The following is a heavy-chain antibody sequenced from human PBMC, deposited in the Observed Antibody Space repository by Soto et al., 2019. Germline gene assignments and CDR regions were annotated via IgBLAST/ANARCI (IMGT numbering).Heavy chain of an antibody. V-gene: IGHV3-33*01. J-gene: IGHJ3*02. CDR1: GFTFSRYG. Sequence: QVQLVESGGGVVQPGRSLRLSCAASGFTFSRYGMHWVRQAPGKGLEWVALIWYDGSNKYYADSVKGRFTIYRDNSKNTLYLQMNSLRAEDTAVYYCARDMGEVLWLGAVDAFDIWGQGTMVTVSS. D-gene: IGHD3-10*01. CDR3: ARDMGEVLWLGAVDAFDI. CDR2: IWYDGSNK.